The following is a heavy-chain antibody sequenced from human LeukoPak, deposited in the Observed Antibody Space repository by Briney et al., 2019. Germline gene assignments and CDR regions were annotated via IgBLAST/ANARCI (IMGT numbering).Heavy chain of an antibody. J-gene: IGHJ3*02. CDR1: GYTFTGYY. CDR3: AREGDYGDPAFAI. D-gene: IGHD4-17*01. CDR2: INPNSGGT. V-gene: IGHV1-2*02. Sequence: ASVKVSCKASGYTFTGYYMHWVRQAPGQGLEWMGWINPNSGGTNYAQKFQGRVTKTRDTSMSTAYMELSRLRSDDTAVYYRAREGDYGDPAFAIWGQGTMVTVSS.